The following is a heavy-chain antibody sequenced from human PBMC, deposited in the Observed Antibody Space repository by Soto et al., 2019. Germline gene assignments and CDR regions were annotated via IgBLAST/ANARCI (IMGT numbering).Heavy chain of an antibody. V-gene: IGHV3-53*01. CDR2: IFSGDNT. Sequence: EVQLVESGGGLIQPGGSLRLSCAASGFTISGNYITWVRQAPGKGLELVSVIFSGDNTFYSDSVKGRFTISRDSSKNTVYLQMNRLRGDDTAVSFCATGLTLPVRPSFDTWGQGTLLTVS. J-gene: IGHJ5*02. D-gene: IGHD2-21*02. CDR3: ATGLTLPVRPSFDT. CDR1: GFTISGNY.